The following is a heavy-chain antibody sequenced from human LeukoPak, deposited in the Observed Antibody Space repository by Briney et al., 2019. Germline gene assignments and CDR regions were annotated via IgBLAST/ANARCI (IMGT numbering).Heavy chain of an antibody. D-gene: IGHD6-13*01. CDR2: IYYSGST. V-gene: IGHV4-61*01. Sequence: SETLSLTCTVSGGSVSSGSYYWSSIRQPPGKGLEWIGYIYYSGSTNYNPSLKSRVTISVDTSKNQFSLKLSSVTAADTAVYYCARQSSSWYGACEYWGQGTLVTVSS. CDR1: GGSVSSGSYY. J-gene: IGHJ4*02. CDR3: ARQSSSWYGACEY.